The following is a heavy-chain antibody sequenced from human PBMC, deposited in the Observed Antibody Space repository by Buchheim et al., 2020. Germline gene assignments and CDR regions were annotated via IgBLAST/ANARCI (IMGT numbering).Heavy chain of an antibody. CDR1: GFTFSSYA. CDR3: AREGGPSGYFDY. CDR2: ISYDGSNK. J-gene: IGHJ4*02. V-gene: IGHV3-30*04. Sequence: QVQLVESGGGVVQPGRSLRLSCAASGFTFSSYAMHWVRQAPGKGLEWVAVISYDGSNKYYADSVKGRFTTSRDNSKNTLYLQMNSLRAEDTAVYYCAREGGPSGYFDYWGQGTL.